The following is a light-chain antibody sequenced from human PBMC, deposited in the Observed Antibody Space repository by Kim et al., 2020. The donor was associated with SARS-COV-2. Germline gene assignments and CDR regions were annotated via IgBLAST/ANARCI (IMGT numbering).Light chain of an antibody. CDR1: QGISSW. CDR2: DAS. Sequence: AASVGDSVTINCRDSQGISSWLACDQQKPGKAPKLLIYDASRLESGVPSRFSGCGSGTEFTLTISSMQPDDFATFYCQQYNSYWTFGQGTKVDIK. V-gene: IGKV1-5*01. CDR3: QQYNSYWT. J-gene: IGKJ1*01.